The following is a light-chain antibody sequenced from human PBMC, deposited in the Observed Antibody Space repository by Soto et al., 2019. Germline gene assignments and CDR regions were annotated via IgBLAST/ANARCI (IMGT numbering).Light chain of an antibody. CDR2: DAS. J-gene: IGKJ2*01. V-gene: IGKV1-5*01. CDR1: QDIRAW. Sequence: DIQMTQSPSTLSASVGDRVTVTCRASQDIRAWLAWYQQRPGKAPELLISDASSLQSWVPSRFSGSGSGTEFTLTISSLQPDDFATYYCRQYNTFPYSFGQGTKLEIK. CDR3: RQYNTFPYS.